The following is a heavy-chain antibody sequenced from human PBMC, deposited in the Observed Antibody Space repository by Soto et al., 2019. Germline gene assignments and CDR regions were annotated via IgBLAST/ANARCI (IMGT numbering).Heavy chain of an antibody. CDR3: AKDYSSGWTGWFDP. V-gene: IGHV3-23*01. CDR2: ISGSGGST. J-gene: IGHJ5*02. CDR1: GFTFTIFP. D-gene: IGHD6-19*01. Sequence: AESLRPSSLTSGFTFTIFPLSWVRQAPGKGLEWVSAISGSGGSTYYADSVKGRFTISRDNSKNTLYLQMNSLRAEDTAVYYCAKDYSSGWTGWFDP.